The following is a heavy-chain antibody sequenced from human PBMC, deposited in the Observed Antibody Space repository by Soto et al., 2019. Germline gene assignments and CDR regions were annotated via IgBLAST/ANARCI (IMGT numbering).Heavy chain of an antibody. CDR3: ARGRGYTYYHRGMDG. J-gene: IGHJ6*02. CDR1: GYSFINYD. CDR2: MTPNSGNT. Sequence: AASVKVSCKSSGYSFINYDTYWVRQATGLGLEWMGWMTPNSGNTATSKKFLGRVTMTRDTSISTAYLDLRSLKSEDTALYFCARGRGYTYYHRGMDGWGQGTTVTVSS. D-gene: IGHD5-12*01. V-gene: IGHV1-8*01.